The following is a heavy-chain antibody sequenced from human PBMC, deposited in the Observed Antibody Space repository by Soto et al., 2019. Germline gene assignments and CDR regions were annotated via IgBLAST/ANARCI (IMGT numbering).Heavy chain of an antibody. CDR2: IYYSGDT. V-gene: IGHV4-39*01. CDR3: ASHRIVVVVSPSPSASDS. D-gene: IGHD2-15*01. J-gene: IGHJ4*02. Sequence: QLQLQQSGPGLVKPSETLSLTCTVSGGSIGSDHYYWGWIRQSPGKGLEWIASIYYSGDTYFNPSLTSRVPISVDTSKNQFSLNVNSMTAADTAIYFCASHRIVVVVSPSPSASDSWAQGTLVTVSS. CDR1: GGSIGSDHYY.